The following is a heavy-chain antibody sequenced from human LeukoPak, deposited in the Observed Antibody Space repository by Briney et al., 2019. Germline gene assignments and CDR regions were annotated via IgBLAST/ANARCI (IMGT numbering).Heavy chain of an antibody. V-gene: IGHV3-21*01. J-gene: IGHJ3*01. Sequence: PGGSLRLSCAASGFTFSSYSMNWVRQIPGERPEWVSSISGDTTYIYYADSIKGRFTISRDNTNTSLFLQMNSLRAEDTATYFCARRGTDASFSFFDVWGQGTMVTVSS. CDR1: GFTFSSYS. CDR3: ARRGTDASFSFFDV. CDR2: ISGDTTYI. D-gene: IGHD1-1*01.